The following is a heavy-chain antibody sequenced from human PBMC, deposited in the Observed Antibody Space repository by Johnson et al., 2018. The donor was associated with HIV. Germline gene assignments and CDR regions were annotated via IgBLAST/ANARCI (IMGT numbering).Heavy chain of an antibody. J-gene: IGHJ3*02. Sequence: VQLVESGGGVVQPGRSLRLSCAGSGFTFRSYSMHWVRQAPGKGLEWVAVIAYDGTNKYYAESVKGRFTISRDNAKNSLYLQMNSLRAEDTALYYCAKDSEWELLRGAAFDIWGQGTMVTVSS. CDR2: IAYDGTNK. CDR3: AKDSEWELLRGAAFDI. V-gene: IGHV3-30*04. D-gene: IGHD1-26*01. CDR1: GFTFRSYS.